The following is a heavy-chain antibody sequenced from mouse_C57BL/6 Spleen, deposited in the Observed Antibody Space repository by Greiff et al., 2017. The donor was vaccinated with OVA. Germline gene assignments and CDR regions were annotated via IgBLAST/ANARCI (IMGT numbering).Heavy chain of an antibody. D-gene: IGHD4-1*01. V-gene: IGHV1-15*01. CDR2: IDPETGGT. J-gene: IGHJ2*01. CDR1: GYTFTDYE. CDR3: TRSGTMGY. Sequence: VQLVESGAELVRPGASVTLSCKASGYTFTDYEMHWVKQTPVHGLEWIGAIDPETGGTAYNQKFKGKAILTADKSSSTAYMELRSLTSEDSAVYYCTRSGTMGYWGQGTTLTVSS.